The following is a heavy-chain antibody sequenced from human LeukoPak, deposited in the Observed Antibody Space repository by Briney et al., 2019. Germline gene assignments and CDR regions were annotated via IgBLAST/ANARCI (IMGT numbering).Heavy chain of an antibody. CDR2: INSDGSRT. V-gene: IGHV3-74*01. D-gene: IGHD2-2*01. CDR1: GFTFSSYW. J-gene: IGHJ5*02. CDR3: AGAPSSGDCSRTSCYRDWFDP. Sequence: PGGSLRVSCAASGFTFSSYWMHWVRQAPGKGLVWVSRINSDGSRTSYADSVKGRFTISRDNAKNTLYLQMNSLRAEDTAVYYCAGAPSSGDCSRTSCYRDWFDPWGQGTLVTVSS.